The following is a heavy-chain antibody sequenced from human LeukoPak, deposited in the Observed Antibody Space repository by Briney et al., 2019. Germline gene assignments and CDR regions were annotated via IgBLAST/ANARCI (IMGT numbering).Heavy chain of an antibody. CDR1: GGSFSGYY. CDR2: IYYSGST. V-gene: IGHV4-34*01. J-gene: IGHJ4*02. D-gene: IGHD5-18*01. CDR3: ARHDADTAHFDY. Sequence: PSETLSLTCAVYGGSFSGYYWSWIRQPPGKGLEWIGSIYYSGSTYYNPSLKSRVTISVDTSKNQFSLKLSSVTAADTAVYYCARHDADTAHFDYWGQGTLVTVSS.